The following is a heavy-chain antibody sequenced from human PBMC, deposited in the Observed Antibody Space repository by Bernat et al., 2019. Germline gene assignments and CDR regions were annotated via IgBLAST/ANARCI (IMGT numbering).Heavy chain of an antibody. Sequence: EVQLVESGGGLVKPGGSLRLSCAASGLTFSNAWMSWVRQAPGKGLEWVGRIRSKTDGGATDYAAPVKGRITISRDDSKNTVFLEISSLKAEDTAVYYCATDWRTYYYDSGSYWRGTGDYWGRGTLVTVSS. V-gene: IGHV3-15*01. J-gene: IGHJ4*02. CDR1: GLTFSNAW. D-gene: IGHD3-10*01. CDR2: IRSKTDGGAT. CDR3: ATDWRTYYYDSGSYWRGTGDY.